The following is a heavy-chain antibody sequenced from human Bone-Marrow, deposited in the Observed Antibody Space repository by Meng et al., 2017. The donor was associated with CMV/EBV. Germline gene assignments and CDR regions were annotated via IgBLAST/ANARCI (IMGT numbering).Heavy chain of an antibody. V-gene: IGHV3-74*01. Sequence: GGSLRLSCAASGFTFSDYWMHWVRQAPGKGLVWVSRIDYDGSSATYADSVKGRFTISRDNAKNTLYLQMNSLRGEDTAVYYCARQLGRVGDATLDYWGQGTLVTVSS. J-gene: IGHJ4*02. CDR2: IDYDGSSA. CDR1: GFTFSDYW. D-gene: IGHD1-26*01. CDR3: ARQLGRVGDATLDY.